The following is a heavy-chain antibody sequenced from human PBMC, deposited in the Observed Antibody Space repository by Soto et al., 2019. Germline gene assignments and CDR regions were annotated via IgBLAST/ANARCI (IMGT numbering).Heavy chain of an antibody. D-gene: IGHD6-19*01. J-gene: IGHJ4*02. CDR3: ATASVPRRAVAGNQFDY. CDR1: GYTLTELS. CDR2: FDPEDGET. V-gene: IGHV1-24*01. Sequence: ASVKVSCKVSGYTLTELSMHWVRQAPGKGFEWMGGFDPEDGETIYAQKFQGRVTMTEDTSTDTAYMELSSLRSEDTAVYYCATASVPRRAVAGNQFDYWGQGTLVAVSS.